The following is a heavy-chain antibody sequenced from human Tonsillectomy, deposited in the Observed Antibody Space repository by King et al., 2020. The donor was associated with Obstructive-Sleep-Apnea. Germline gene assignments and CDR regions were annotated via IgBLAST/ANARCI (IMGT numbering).Heavy chain of an antibody. CDR3: ALGNGSGYNG. Sequence: QLQESGPGLVKPSGTLYLTCAVSGGSISSSDWWGWGRQPPGKGREWIGEIDHSVRTNYNPSLQSRITISIDKFKNQFSLKLNSVTAADTAVYYCALGNGSGYNGWGQGTLVTVSS. CDR2: IDHSVRT. J-gene: IGHJ4*02. CDR1: GGSISSSDW. D-gene: IGHD3-22*01. V-gene: IGHV4-4*02.